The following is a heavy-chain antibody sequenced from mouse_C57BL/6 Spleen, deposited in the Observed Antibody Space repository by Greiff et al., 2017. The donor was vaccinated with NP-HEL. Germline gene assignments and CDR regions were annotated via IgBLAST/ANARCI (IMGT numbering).Heavy chain of an antibody. CDR1: GYSITSGYD. CDR3: ARRGGYYLYFDY. CDR2: ISYSGST. D-gene: IGHD2-3*01. V-gene: IGHV3-1*01. J-gene: IGHJ2*01. Sequence: VQLQQSGPGMVKPSQSLSLTCTVTGYSITSGYDWHWIRHFPGNKLEWMGYISYSGSTNYNPSLKSRISITHDTSKNHFFLKLNSVTTEDTATYYCARRGGYYLYFDYWGQGTTLTVSS.